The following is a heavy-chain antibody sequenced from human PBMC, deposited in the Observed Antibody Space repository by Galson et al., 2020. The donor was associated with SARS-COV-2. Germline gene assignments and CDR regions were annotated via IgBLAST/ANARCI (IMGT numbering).Heavy chain of an antibody. J-gene: IGHJ6*02. V-gene: IGHV3-30-3*01. CDR3: AGYCSSSNCFMDV. CDR2: ISYDGTKK. D-gene: IGHD2-2*01. Sequence: GESLKISCAASGFTFSSYAMHWVRQAPGKGPEWVAVISYDGTKKYYADSVKGRFTISRDNSKNTLNLQMNSLRAEDTGVYYCAGYCSSSNCFMDVWGQGTTVTVS. CDR1: GFTFSSYA.